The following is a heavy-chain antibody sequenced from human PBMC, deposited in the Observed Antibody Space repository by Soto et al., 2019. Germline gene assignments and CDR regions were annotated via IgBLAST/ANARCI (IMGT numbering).Heavy chain of an antibody. CDR2: IHYSGST. D-gene: IGHD6-25*01. J-gene: IGHJ5*01. Sequence: SETLSLTCTVSGGPSSTYYWSWIRQPPGKGLEWIGYIHYSGSTNYNPSLKSRVTISLNTSKNQFSLKLTSVTAADAAVYYCATFPEGSDSRENWFDSWGQGILVTVSS. V-gene: IGHV4-59*01. CDR1: GGPSSTYY. CDR3: ATFPEGSDSRENWFDS.